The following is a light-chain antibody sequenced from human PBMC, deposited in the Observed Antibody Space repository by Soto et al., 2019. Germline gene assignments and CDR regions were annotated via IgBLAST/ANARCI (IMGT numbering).Light chain of an antibody. CDR3: QQYNVWPRT. Sequence: EIVMTQSPGTLSLSPGDTATLSCRASQSVSNTYLAWYQQKPGQAPRLLIYGASSRATGFPARFSGSGSETEFTLTISSLQSEDFAVYYCQQYNVWPRTFGQGTKVDNK. CDR1: QSVSNT. V-gene: IGKV3D-15*01. CDR2: GAS. J-gene: IGKJ1*01.